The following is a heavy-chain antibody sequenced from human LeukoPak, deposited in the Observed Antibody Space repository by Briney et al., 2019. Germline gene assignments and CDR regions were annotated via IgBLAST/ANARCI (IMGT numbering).Heavy chain of an antibody. Sequence: PGGSLRLSCAASGFTFRSYAMNWVRQAPGKGLEWVSVISGSGTNTDYADSVKGRFTISRDNSKNTLYLQMNSLRPEDTAVYYCANSESSGYYAWAFDIWGQGTMVTVSS. D-gene: IGHD3-22*01. CDR3: ANSESSGYYAWAFDI. CDR2: ISGSGTNT. CDR1: GFTFRSYA. J-gene: IGHJ3*02. V-gene: IGHV3-23*01.